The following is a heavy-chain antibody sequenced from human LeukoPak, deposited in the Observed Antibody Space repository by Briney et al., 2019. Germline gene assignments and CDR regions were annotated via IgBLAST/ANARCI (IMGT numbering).Heavy chain of an antibody. CDR2: IYYTEIP. CDR3: ARDRRGGAWTNQFAP. V-gene: IGHV4-31*03. CDR1: GDPISSGGYY. J-gene: IGHJ5*02. D-gene: IGHD1-1*01. Sequence: SETLSLTCTLSGDPISSGGYYWSWIRQRPGKGLEWIGYIYYTEIPYYNPSLESRLDMSIDTSKNQFFLKLSSVTAADTAVYFCARDRRGGAWTNQFAPWGQGTPVTVSS.